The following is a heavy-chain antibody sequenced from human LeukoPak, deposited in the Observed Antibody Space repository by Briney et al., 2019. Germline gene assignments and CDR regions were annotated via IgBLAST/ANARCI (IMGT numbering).Heavy chain of an antibody. CDR2: IIPIFGTA. Sequence: SVKVSCKASGGTFSSYAISWVRQAPGQGLEWMGGIIPIFGTANYAQKFQGRVTITTDESTSTAYMELSSLRSEDTAVYYCARDIFGVWGSYRPNNWFDPWGQGTLVTVSS. CDR3: ARDIFGVWGSYRPNNWFDP. V-gene: IGHV1-69*05. J-gene: IGHJ5*02. CDR1: GGTFSSYA. D-gene: IGHD3-16*02.